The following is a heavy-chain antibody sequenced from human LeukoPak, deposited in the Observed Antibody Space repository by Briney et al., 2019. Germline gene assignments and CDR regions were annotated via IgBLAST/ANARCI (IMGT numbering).Heavy chain of an antibody. V-gene: IGHV1-2*02. CDR2: INPNSGGT. CDR1: GYTFTSYD. D-gene: IGHD1-26*01. CDR3: ARDLARDRLEPSGRRGWFDP. J-gene: IGHJ5*02. Sequence: ASVKVSCKASGYTFTSYDINWVRQATGQGLEWMGWINPNSGGTNYAQKFQGRVTMTRDTSISTAYMELSRLRSDDTAVYYCARDLARDRLEPSGRRGWFDPWGQGTLVTVSS.